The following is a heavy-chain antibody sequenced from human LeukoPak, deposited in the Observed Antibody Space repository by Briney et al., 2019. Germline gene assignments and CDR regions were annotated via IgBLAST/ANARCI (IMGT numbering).Heavy chain of an antibody. D-gene: IGHD1-26*01. CDR3: VKVVSGSYYWFDP. CDR2: ISSNGGST. J-gene: IGHJ5*02. CDR1: GFTFSSYA. Sequence: PGRSLRLSCAASGFTFSSYAMHWVRQAPGKGLEYVSAISSNGGSTYYADSVKGRFTISRDDSKNTLYLQMSSVRAEDTAVYYCVKVVSGSYYWFDPWGQGTLVTVSS. V-gene: IGHV3-64D*06.